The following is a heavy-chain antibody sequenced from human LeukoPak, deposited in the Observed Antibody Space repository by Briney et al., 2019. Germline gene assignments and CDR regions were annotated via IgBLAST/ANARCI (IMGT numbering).Heavy chain of an antibody. CDR1: GFTFSSYW. CDR2: INSDGSST. CDR3: ARADYYDSSGYITYYYYYMDV. Sequence: PGGSLRLSCAASGFTFSSYWMYWVRQAPGKGLVWVSRINSDGSSTSYADSVKGRFTMSRDNAKNTLYLQMNSLRADDTAVYYCARADYYDSSGYITYYYYYMDVWGKGTTVTISS. D-gene: IGHD3-22*01. J-gene: IGHJ6*03. V-gene: IGHV3-74*01.